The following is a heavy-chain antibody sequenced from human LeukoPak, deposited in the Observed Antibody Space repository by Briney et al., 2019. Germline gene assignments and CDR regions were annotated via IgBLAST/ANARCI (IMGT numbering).Heavy chain of an antibody. D-gene: IGHD6-19*01. CDR2: ISSSSSYI. Sequence: NPGGSLRLSCAASGFTLSSYAMSWVRQAPGKGLEWVSSISSSSSYIYYADSVKGRFTISRDNAKNSLYLQMNSLRAEDTAVYYCARDRQWLTDAFDIWGQGTMVTVSS. J-gene: IGHJ3*02. CDR3: ARDRQWLTDAFDI. CDR1: GFTLSSYA. V-gene: IGHV3-21*01.